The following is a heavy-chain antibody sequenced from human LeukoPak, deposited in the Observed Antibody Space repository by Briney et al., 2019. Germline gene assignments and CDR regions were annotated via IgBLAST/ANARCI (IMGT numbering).Heavy chain of an antibody. D-gene: IGHD6-13*01. Sequence: SETLSLTCTVSGGSISSYYWSWIRQPPGKGLEWIGYIYYSGSTNYNPSLKIRVTISVDTSKNQFSLKLSSVTAADTAVYYCARGPPETEYSSSCMDVWGQGTTVTVSS. CDR3: ARGPPETEYSSSCMDV. CDR2: IYYSGST. J-gene: IGHJ6*02. CDR1: GGSISSYY. V-gene: IGHV4-59*01.